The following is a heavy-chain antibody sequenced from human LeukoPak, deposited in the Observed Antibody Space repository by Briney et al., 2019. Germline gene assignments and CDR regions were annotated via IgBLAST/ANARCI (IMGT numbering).Heavy chain of an antibody. D-gene: IGHD2-15*01. J-gene: IGHJ4*02. Sequence: PSETPSLTCTVSGGSISSYYWSWIRQPPGKGLEWIGYIYYSGSTNYNPSLKSRVTISVDTSKNQFSLKLSSVTAADTAVYYCARDHCSGGSCSLDYWGQGTLVTVSS. V-gene: IGHV4-59*01. CDR3: ARDHCSGGSCSLDY. CDR1: GGSISSYY. CDR2: IYYSGST.